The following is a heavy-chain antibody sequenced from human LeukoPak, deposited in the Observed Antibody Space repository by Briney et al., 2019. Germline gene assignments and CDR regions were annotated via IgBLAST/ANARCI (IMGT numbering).Heavy chain of an antibody. J-gene: IGHJ4*02. CDR1: GYTFTNYF. CDR3: ARDHGAPAAPDY. D-gene: IGHD4-17*01. CDR2: ISPNNGDT. V-gene: IGHV1-2*02. Sequence: ASVKVSCKASGYTFTNYFIHWVRQAPGQGLEWMGWISPNNGDTRSVQKFQGRVTMTTDTSITTAYMELSSLRSDDTAVYYCARDHGAPAAPDYWGLGTLVTVSS.